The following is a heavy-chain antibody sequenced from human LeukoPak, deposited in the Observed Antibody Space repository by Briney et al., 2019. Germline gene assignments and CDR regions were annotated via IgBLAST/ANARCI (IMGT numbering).Heavy chain of an antibody. Sequence: ASETLSLTCAVYGESFSGYYWSWIRQPPGKGLEWIGEINHSGSTNYNPSLKSRVTISVDTSKNQFSLKLSSVTAADTAVYYCASPRRGLRYYDYWGQGTLVTVSS. CDR3: ASPRRGLRYYDY. CDR1: GESFSGYY. J-gene: IGHJ4*02. D-gene: IGHD3-16*01. CDR2: INHSGST. V-gene: IGHV4-34*01.